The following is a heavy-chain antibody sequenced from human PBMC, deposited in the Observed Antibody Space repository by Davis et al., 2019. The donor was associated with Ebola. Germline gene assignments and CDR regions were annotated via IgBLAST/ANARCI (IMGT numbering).Heavy chain of an antibody. D-gene: IGHD4-23*01. Sequence: GESLKISCQGSGYSFTSYWISWVRQMPGKGLEWMGRIDPSDSYTNYSPSFQGHVTISADKSISTAYLQWSSLKASDTAMYYCVAGGNSYGMDVWGQGTTVTVSS. J-gene: IGHJ6*02. CDR3: VAGGNSYGMDV. CDR1: GYSFTSYW. CDR2: IDPSDSYT. V-gene: IGHV5-10-1*01.